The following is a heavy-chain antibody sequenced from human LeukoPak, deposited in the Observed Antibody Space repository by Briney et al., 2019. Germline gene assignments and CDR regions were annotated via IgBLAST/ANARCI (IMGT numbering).Heavy chain of an antibody. D-gene: IGHD2-21*02. J-gene: IGHJ4*01. Sequence: SETLSLICTVSGGSITSSPYHWAWIRQPPGRGPEWIGTVSHSGATQYNPSLTSRVTVSLDTSKNQFSLSLNSVTAADTAVFYCARSMVTTDRNFDHWGQGTLVTVSS. CDR1: GGSITSSPYH. CDR2: VSHSGAT. V-gene: IGHV4-39*07. CDR3: ARSMVTTDRNFDH.